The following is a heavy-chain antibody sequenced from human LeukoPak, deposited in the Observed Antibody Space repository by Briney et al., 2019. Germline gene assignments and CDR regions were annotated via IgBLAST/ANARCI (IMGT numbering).Heavy chain of an antibody. J-gene: IGHJ4*02. CDR2: ISSSGTK. CDR3: AGLTQSVDY. CDR1: GXTFSSYE. V-gene: IGHV3-48*03. Sequence: PGGSLRLSCAASGXTFSSYEVNWVRQAPGKGLEWLSYISSSGTKYYADSVKGRFTISRDNAKKSVFLQMNSLRAEDTAVYYCAGLTQSVDYWGQGTLVTVSS.